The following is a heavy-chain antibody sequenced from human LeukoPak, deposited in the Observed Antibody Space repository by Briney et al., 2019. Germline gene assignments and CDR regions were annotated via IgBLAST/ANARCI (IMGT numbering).Heavy chain of an antibody. J-gene: IGHJ6*03. CDR1: GGSISSYY. CDR3: ARAAYGDYRYYYFYLDV. V-gene: IGHV4-4*07. D-gene: IGHD4-17*01. Sequence: SETLFLTCTVSGGSISSYYWSWIRQPAGKGLEWIGRIYTSGSSNYNPSLKSRVTMSVDTSKNQFSLRLTSVTAADTAVYYCARAAYGDYRYYYFYLDVWGKGTTVTVSS. CDR2: IYTSGSS.